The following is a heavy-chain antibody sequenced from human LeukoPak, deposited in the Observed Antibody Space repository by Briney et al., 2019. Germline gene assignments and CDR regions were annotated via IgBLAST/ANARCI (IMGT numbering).Heavy chain of an antibody. D-gene: IGHD4-17*01. Sequence: GASVKVSCKASGYTFTSYGITWVRQAPGQGLEWMGWVSVYNGNTKYAQKFRGRVTMTTDTSTSTAYMELRSLRSDDTAVFYCARAIGWSTVPTYDAFDIWGQGTMVPVSS. CDR3: ARAIGWSTVPTYDAFDI. CDR1: GYTFTSYG. J-gene: IGHJ3*02. V-gene: IGHV1-18*01. CDR2: VSVYNGNT.